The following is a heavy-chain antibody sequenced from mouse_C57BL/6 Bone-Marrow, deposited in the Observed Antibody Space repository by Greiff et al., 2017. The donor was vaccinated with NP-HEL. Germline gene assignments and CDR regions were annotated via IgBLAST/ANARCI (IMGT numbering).Heavy chain of an antibody. CDR1: GFTFTDYY. Sequence: EVMLVDSGGGLVQPGGSLSLSCAASGFTFTDYYMSWVRQPPGKALEWLGFIRNKANGYTTEYSASVKGRFTISRDNSQSILYLQMNALRAEDSATYYCARYNYGSSYVDYCGQGTTLTVSS. J-gene: IGHJ2*01. D-gene: IGHD1-1*01. V-gene: IGHV7-3*01. CDR3: ARYNYGSSYVDY. CDR2: IRNKANGYTT.